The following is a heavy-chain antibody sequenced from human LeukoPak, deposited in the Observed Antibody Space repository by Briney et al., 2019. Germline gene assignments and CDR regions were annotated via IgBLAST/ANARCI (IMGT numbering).Heavy chain of an antibody. CDR3: AKDTGRPTDAITMEDNAFDI. J-gene: IGHJ3*02. CDR2: ISSSSSYI. Sequence: GGSLRLSCAASGFTFSSYAMNWVRQAPGKGLEWVSSISSSSSYIYYADSVKGRFTISRDNAKNSLYLQMDSLRAEDTALYYCAKDTGRPTDAITMEDNAFDIWGQGTMVTVSS. D-gene: IGHD3-3*01. V-gene: IGHV3-21*04. CDR1: GFTFSSYA.